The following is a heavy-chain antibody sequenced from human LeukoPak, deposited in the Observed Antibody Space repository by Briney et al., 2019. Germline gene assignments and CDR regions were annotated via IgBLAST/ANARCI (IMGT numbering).Heavy chain of an antibody. CDR3: AKGLVGGTTGDY. J-gene: IGHJ4*02. V-gene: IGHV3-23*01. Sequence: GGSLRLSCAASGFTFSSYAMSWVRQAPGKGLEWVSGISGSGGSTYYADSVKGRFTISRDNSKNTLYLQMNSLRAEDTAVYYCAKGLVGGTTGDYWGQGTLVTVSS. D-gene: IGHD1-26*01. CDR2: ISGSGGST. CDR1: GFTFSSYA.